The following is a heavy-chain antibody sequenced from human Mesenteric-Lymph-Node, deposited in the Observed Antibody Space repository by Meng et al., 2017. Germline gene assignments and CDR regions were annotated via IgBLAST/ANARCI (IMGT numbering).Heavy chain of an antibody. CDR3: ARAGEYYYGSGDNY. CDR2: MNPNSGNT. Sequence: VQLGQSGAQVKKPGASGKVSCKASGYTFTRYDINWVRQATGQGLEWMGWMNPNSGNTGYAQKFQGRVTMTRNTSISTAYMELSSLRSEDTAVYYCARAGEYYYGSGDNYWGQGTLVTVSS. CDR1: GYTFTRYD. J-gene: IGHJ4*02. V-gene: IGHV1-8*01. D-gene: IGHD3-10*01.